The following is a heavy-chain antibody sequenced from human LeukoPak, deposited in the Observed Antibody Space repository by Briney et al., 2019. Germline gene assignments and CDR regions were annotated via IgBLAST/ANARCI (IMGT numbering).Heavy chain of an antibody. CDR2: ISAYNGNT. CDR3: ARDRYYDFWSGYSSGGYYYYGMDV. Sequence: GASVKVSCKASGYTFTSYGISWVRQAPGQGLEWMGWISAYNGNTNYAQKLQGRVTMTTDTSTSTAYMELRSLRSDDTAVYYCARDRYYDFWSGYSSGGYYYYGMDVWGQGTTVTVSS. J-gene: IGHJ6*02. D-gene: IGHD3-3*01. CDR1: GYTFTSYG. V-gene: IGHV1-18*01.